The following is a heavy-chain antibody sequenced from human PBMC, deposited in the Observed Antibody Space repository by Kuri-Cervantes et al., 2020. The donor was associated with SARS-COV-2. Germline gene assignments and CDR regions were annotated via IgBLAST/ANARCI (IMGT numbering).Heavy chain of an antibody. Sequence: GESLKISCAACGFTFSSYDMHWVRQATGKGLEWVSAIGTAGDTYYPGSVKGQFTISRENAKNSLYLQMNSLRAGDTAVYYCAKGPIVVVITYFDYWGQGTLVTVSS. D-gene: IGHD3-22*01. CDR2: IGTAGDT. J-gene: IGHJ4*02. V-gene: IGHV3-13*03. CDR3: AKGPIVVVITYFDY. CDR1: GFTFSSYD.